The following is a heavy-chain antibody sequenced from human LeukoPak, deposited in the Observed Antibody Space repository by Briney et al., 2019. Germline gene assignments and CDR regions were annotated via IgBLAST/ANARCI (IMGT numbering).Heavy chain of an antibody. Sequence: GGSLRLSCAASGFTFSSYEMNWVRQAPGKGLEWVSYISSSGSTIYYADSVKGRFTISRDNAKNSLYLQMNSLRAEDTAVYYCARRGGYSGYFDYWGQGTLVTVSS. CDR2: ISSSGSTI. CDR3: ARRGGYSGYFDY. V-gene: IGHV3-48*03. D-gene: IGHD5-12*01. J-gene: IGHJ4*02. CDR1: GFTFSSYE.